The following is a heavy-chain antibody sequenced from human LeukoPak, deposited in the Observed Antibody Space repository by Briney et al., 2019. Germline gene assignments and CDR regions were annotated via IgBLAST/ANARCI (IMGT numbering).Heavy chain of an antibody. CDR2: MNPNSGNT. J-gene: IGHJ4*02. CDR3: ARGGYSSSSAYDY. V-gene: IGHV1-8*03. Sequence: ASVKVSCKASGYTFTSYGMNWVRQATGQGLEWMGWMNPNSGNTGYAQKFQGRVTITRNTSISTAYMELSSLRSEDTAVYYCARGGYSSSSAYDYWGQGTLVTVSS. D-gene: IGHD6-6*01. CDR1: GYTFTSYG.